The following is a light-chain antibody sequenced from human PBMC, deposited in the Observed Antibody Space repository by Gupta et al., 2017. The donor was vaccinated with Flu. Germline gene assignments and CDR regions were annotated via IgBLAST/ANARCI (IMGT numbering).Light chain of an antibody. Sequence: SYVLSQPPSVSVAPGQTARITCEGNRIGGKSVHWYQQKPGQAPVLVVYDDSDRPSGIPERFSGSNSDNTATLTISRVEAGDEADYYCQVWDSDTYHVVFGGGTKLTVL. V-gene: IGLV3-21*02. CDR3: QVWDSDTYHVV. J-gene: IGLJ2*01. CDR2: DDS. CDR1: RIGGKS.